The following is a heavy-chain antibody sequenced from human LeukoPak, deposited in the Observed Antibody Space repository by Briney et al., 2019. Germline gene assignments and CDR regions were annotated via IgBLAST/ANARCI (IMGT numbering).Heavy chain of an antibody. V-gene: IGHV1-69*13. J-gene: IGHJ5*02. Sequence: ASVKVSCKASGGTFISFAISWVRQAPGQGLEWMGAIIPSFGAANNAQKFQGRLTITADESTTTAYMELTKLTSEATAVYYCARGREMITQNWFDPWGQGTLVTISS. CDR1: GGTFISFA. CDR2: IIPSFGAA. CDR3: ARGREMITQNWFDP. D-gene: IGHD3-16*01.